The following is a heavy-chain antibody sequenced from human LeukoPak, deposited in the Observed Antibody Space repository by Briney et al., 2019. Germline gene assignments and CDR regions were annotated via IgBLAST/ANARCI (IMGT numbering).Heavy chain of an antibody. CDR2: ISSSSSYI. CDR1: GLTFSSYS. V-gene: IGHV3-21*01. D-gene: IGHD6-13*01. CDR3: ARGVGSSWSPFDY. J-gene: IGHJ4*02. Sequence: PGGSLRLSCAASGLTFSSYSMNWVRQAPGKGLEWVSSISSSSSYIYYADSVKGRFTISRDNAKNSLYLQMNSLRAEDTAVYYCARGVGSSWSPFDYWGQGTLVTVSS.